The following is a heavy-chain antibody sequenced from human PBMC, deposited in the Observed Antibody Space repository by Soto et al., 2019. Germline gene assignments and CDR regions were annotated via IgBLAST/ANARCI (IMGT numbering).Heavy chain of an antibody. Sequence: QVQLVESGGGVVQPGRSLRLSCAASGFTFSSYGMHWVRQAPGKGLEWVAVIWYDGSNKYYADSVKGRFTISRDNSKNTLYLQMNSRRAEDTAVYYCARSSGYDLYYFDYWGQGTLVTVSS. V-gene: IGHV3-33*01. CDR1: GFTFSSYG. D-gene: IGHD5-12*01. CDR2: IWYDGSNK. CDR3: ARSSGYDLYYFDY. J-gene: IGHJ4*02.